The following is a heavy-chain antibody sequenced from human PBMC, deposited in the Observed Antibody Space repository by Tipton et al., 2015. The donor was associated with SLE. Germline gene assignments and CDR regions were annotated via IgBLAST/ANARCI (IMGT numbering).Heavy chain of an antibody. CDR3: ARDFKDGLSWYDHYYGMDV. J-gene: IGHJ6*02. CDR1: GFTFRSYS. V-gene: IGHV3-21*04. D-gene: IGHD6-13*01. Sequence: GSLRLSCAASGFTFRSYSMNWVRQAPGKGLEWVSSITSSSGNIYYADSAKGRFTIARDNAKNSLYLQMSGLRSDDTAVYFCARDFKDGLSWYDHYYGMDVWGQGTTVTVSS. CDR2: ITSSSGNI.